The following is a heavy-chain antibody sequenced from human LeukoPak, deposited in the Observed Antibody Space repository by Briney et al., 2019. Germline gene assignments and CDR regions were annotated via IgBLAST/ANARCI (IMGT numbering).Heavy chain of an antibody. CDR2: IYYSGST. CDR3: ARTIGVVSPYNWFDP. D-gene: IGHD2-15*01. CDR1: GVSISSYY. V-gene: IGHV4-59*01. J-gene: IGHJ5*02. Sequence: SETLSLTCTVSGVSISSYYWSWIRQPPGKGLEWIGYIYYSGSTNYNPSLKSRVTISVDTSKNQFSLKLSSVTAADTAVYYCARTIGVVSPYNWFDPWGQGTLATVSS.